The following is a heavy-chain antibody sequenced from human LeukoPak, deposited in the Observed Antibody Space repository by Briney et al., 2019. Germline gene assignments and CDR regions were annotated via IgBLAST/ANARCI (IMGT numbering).Heavy chain of an antibody. CDR2: IYYSGST. V-gene: IGHV4-59*08. CDR1: GGSISSYY. D-gene: IGHD3-16*01. J-gene: IGHJ4*02. CDR3: ARHAGGPLKDINFDY. Sequence: SETLSLTCTVSGGSISSYYWSWIRQPPGKGLEWIGYIYYSGSTNYNPSLKSRVTISVDTSKNQFSLKLSSVTAADTAVYYCARHAGGPLKDINFDYWGQGTLVTVSS.